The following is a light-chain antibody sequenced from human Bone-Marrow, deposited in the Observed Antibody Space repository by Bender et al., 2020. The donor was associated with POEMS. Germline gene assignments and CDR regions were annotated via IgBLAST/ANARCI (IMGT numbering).Light chain of an antibody. V-gene: IGLV1-44*01. Sequence: VLTQPPSASGTPGQRVTISCSGGSSNIGAHAVNWYQHLPGTAPKLLIYSSHRRPSEVPDRFSGSRSGTSASLAISGLQAEDEADYYCFSYTSSGTSVFGTGTKVTVL. CDR3: FSYTSSGTSV. J-gene: IGLJ1*01. CDR2: SSH. CDR1: SSNIGAHA.